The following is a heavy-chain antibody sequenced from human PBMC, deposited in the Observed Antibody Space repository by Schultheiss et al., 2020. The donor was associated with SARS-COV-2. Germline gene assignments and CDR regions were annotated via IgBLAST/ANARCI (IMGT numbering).Heavy chain of an antibody. Sequence: GESLKISCKASGYTFTSYDINWVRQATGQGLEWMGWMNPNSGNTNYAQKVQGRVTMTTDTSTSTAYMEVRSLKSDDTAVYYCARDGSGTWNDYWGQGTLVTVSS. CDR1: GYTFTSYD. J-gene: IGHJ4*02. CDR2: MNPNSGNT. D-gene: IGHD1-26*01. CDR3: ARDGSGTWNDY. V-gene: IGHV1-8*01.